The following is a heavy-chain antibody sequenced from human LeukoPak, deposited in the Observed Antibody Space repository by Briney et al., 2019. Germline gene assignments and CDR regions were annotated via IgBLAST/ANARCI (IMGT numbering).Heavy chain of an antibody. V-gene: IGHV4-39*01. CDR1: GGSISSSSYY. CDR2: IYYSGSN. CDR3: VRYYGSGAYYYYMDV. Sequence: SETLSLTCTVSGGSISSSSYYWGWIRQPPGKGLEWIGSIYYSGSNYYNPSLKSRFTISVDTSKNQFSLKLSSVTAADTAVYYCVRYYGSGAYYYYMDVWGKGTTVTVSS. J-gene: IGHJ6*03. D-gene: IGHD3-10*01.